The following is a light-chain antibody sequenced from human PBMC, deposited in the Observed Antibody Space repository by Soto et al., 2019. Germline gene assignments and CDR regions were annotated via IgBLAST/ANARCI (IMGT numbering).Light chain of an antibody. CDR2: EVS. J-gene: IGLJ1*01. Sequence: QSALTQPASVSGSPGQSIPISCTGSSSDVGGYNYVSWYQHHPGKAPKLRIYEVSNRPSGVSNRFSGSKSGNTASLTISGLQAEDEADYYCNSYTSGSTYVFGTGTKLTVL. CDR1: SSDVGGYNY. V-gene: IGLV2-14*01. CDR3: NSYTSGSTYV.